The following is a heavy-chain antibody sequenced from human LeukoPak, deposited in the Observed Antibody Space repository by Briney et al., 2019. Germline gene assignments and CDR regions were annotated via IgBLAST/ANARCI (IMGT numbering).Heavy chain of an antibody. CDR3: ARASYSYDINGWVPFDY. J-gene: IGHJ4*02. Sequence: SETLSLTCTVSGGSISSFYWSWIRQPAGKGLEWIGRIYTSGSTNYNPSLKSRVTMSVDTSKNQFSLKLSSVTAADTAVYYCARASYSYDINGWVPFDYWGQGTLVTVSS. CDR2: IYTSGST. CDR1: GGSISSFY. D-gene: IGHD3-22*01. V-gene: IGHV4-4*07.